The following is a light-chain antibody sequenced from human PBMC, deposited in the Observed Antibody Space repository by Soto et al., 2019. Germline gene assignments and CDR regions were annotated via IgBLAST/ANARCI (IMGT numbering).Light chain of an antibody. V-gene: IGKV3-20*01. J-gene: IGKJ1*01. Sequence: EIVLTQSPGTPSLSPGKRATLSCRASQSVRNSYLAWYQQKPGQAPRLLIYGASSRATGIPDRFSGSGSGTDFTLTISSLQAEDVAVYYCQQYYSTPETFGQGTKVDIK. CDR1: QSVRNSY. CDR3: QQYYSTPET. CDR2: GAS.